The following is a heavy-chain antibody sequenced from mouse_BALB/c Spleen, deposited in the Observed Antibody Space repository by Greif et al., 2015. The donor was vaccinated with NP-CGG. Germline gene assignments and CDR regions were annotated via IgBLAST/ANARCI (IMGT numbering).Heavy chain of an antibody. J-gene: IGHJ3*01. CDR2: ISSGSSTI. CDR1: GFTFSSFG. V-gene: IGHV5-17*02. D-gene: IGHD2-14*01. CDR3: ARGDYRYEGWFAY. Sequence: EVKLMESGGGLVQPGGSRKLSCAASGFTFSSFGMHWVRQAPEKGLEWVAYISSGSSTIYYADTVKGRFTISRDNPKNTLFLQMTSLRSEDTAMYYGARGDYRYEGWFAYWGQGTLVTVAA.